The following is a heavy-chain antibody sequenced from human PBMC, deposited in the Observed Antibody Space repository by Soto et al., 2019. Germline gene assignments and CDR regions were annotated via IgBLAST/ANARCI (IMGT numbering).Heavy chain of an antibody. D-gene: IGHD3-22*01. J-gene: IGHJ6*02. CDR1: GFTFSSYA. CDR3: AKGGLDDSSGLLGRMDV. V-gene: IGHV3-23*01. CDR2: ISGSGGST. Sequence: QTGGSLRLSCAASGFTFSSYAMSWVRQAPGKGLEWVSAISGSGGSTYYADSVKGRFTISRDNSKNTLYLQMNSLRAEDTAVYYCAKGGLDDSSGLLGRMDVWGQGTTVTVSS.